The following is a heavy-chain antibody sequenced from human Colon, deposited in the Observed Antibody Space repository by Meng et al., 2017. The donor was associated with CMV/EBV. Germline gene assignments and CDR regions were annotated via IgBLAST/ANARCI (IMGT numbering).Heavy chain of an antibody. CDR1: GYSFTSYW. Sequence: SCKGSGYSFTSYWSGWVRQMPGKGLEWMGINYPDDTDTKYSPSFQGQVTISADKSISTAYLQWSSLKASDTAMYYCARHLSSSGFDYWGQGTLVTVSS. CDR2: NYPDDTDT. V-gene: IGHV5-51*01. J-gene: IGHJ4*02. D-gene: IGHD6-6*01. CDR3: ARHLSSSGFDY.